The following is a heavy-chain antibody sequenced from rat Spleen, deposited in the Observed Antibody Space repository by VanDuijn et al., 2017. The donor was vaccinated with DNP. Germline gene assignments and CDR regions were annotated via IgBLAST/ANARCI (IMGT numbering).Heavy chain of an antibody. CDR3: ARWNIGTSTLDY. D-gene: IGHD1-5*01. CDR2: INYSGTT. V-gene: IGHV3-1*01. Sequence: EVQLQESGPGLVKPSQSLSLTCSVTGFSITSNYWAWIRKLPGNQMEWIGYINYSGTTGYSPSLKSRISITRDTSKNQFFLQLRSVTTEGTATYYCARWNIGTSTLDYWGQGVMVTVSS. CDR1: GFSITSNY. J-gene: IGHJ2*01.